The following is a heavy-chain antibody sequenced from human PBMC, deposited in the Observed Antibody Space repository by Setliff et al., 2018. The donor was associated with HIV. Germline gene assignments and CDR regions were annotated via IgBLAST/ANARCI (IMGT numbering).Heavy chain of an antibody. Sequence: SETLSLTCTVSGGSISSYYWSWIRQPPGKGLEWIGYIYRTGSTKYNPSLKSRVTISVDTSKNQFTLKLSSVTAADTAVYYCATTTIFEVPRYYYYYMDVWGKGTTVTVSS. D-gene: IGHD3-3*01. CDR2: IYRTGST. V-gene: IGHV4-59*08. CDR1: GGSISSYY. CDR3: ATTTIFEVPRYYYYYMDV. J-gene: IGHJ6*03.